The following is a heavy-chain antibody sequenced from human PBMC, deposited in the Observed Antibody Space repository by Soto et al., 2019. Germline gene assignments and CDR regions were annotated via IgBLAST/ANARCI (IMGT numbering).Heavy chain of an antibody. CDR3: ASWPYAIVVVPAAMYDAFDI. CDR1: GFTFSSYS. CDR2: ISSSSSTI. J-gene: IGHJ3*02. Sequence: GGSLRLSCAASGFTFSSYSMNWVRQAPGKGLEWVSYISSSSSTIYYADSVKGRFTISRDNAKNSLYLQMNSLRAEDTAVYYCASWPYAIVVVPAAMYDAFDIWGQGTMVTVSS. D-gene: IGHD2-2*01. V-gene: IGHV3-48*01.